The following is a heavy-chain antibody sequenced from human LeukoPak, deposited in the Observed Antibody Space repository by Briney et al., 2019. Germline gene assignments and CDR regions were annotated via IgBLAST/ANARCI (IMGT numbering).Heavy chain of an antibody. J-gene: IGHJ4*02. V-gene: IGHV5-51*01. CDR3: ARLGAAAANENEY. D-gene: IGHD6-13*01. Sequence: RGESLKISCKGSGYSFTSYWIGWVRQMPGKGLEWMGIIYPGDSDTRCSPSFQGQVTISADKSISTAYLQWNSLKTSDTAIYYCARLGAAAANENEYWGQGTLVTVSS. CDR1: GYSFTSYW. CDR2: IYPGDSDT.